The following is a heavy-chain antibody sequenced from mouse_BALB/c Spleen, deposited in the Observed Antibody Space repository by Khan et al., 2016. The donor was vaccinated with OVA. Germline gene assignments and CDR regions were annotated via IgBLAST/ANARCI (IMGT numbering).Heavy chain of an antibody. CDR1: GYTFTDYV. D-gene: IGHD4-1*01. CDR2: IYPGSDST. V-gene: IGHV1-77*01. Sequence: QVQLQQSGPELVKPGASVKMSCKASGYTFTDYVMNWVKQRNGQGLAWIGQIYPGSDSTYYNENFKGKATLTADRSSSTAYMQLSNLTSEDSAVYVCARAGWDVFAYWGQGTLVTVSA. CDR3: ARAGWDVFAY. J-gene: IGHJ3*01.